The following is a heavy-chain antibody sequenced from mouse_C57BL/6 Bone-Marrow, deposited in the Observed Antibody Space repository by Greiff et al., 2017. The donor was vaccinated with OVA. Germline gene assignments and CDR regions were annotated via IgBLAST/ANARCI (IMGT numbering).Heavy chain of an antibody. CDR2: ISNGGGST. V-gene: IGHV5-12*01. CDR3: ARRLNDYFLFDY. D-gene: IGHD2-4*01. Sequence: DVQLQESGGGLVQPGGSLKLSCAASGFTFSDYYMYWVRQTPEKRLEWVAYISNGGGSTYYPDTVKGRFTISRDNAKNTLYLQMSRLKSEDTAMYYCARRLNDYFLFDYWGQGTTLTVSS. J-gene: IGHJ2*01. CDR1: GFTFSDYY.